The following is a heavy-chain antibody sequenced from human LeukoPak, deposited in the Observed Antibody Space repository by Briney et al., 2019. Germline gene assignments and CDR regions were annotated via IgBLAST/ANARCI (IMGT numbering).Heavy chain of an antibody. J-gene: IGHJ4*02. D-gene: IGHD3-22*01. CDR3: ARVSSGYYYLDY. V-gene: IGHV1-46*01. Sequence: EASVKVSCKASGYTFTSYYMHWVRQAPGQGLEWMGIINPSGGSTSYAQKFQGRVTMTRDMSTSTVYMELSSLRSEDTAVYYCARVSSGYYYLDYWGQGTLVTVSS. CDR1: GYTFTSYY. CDR2: INPSGGST.